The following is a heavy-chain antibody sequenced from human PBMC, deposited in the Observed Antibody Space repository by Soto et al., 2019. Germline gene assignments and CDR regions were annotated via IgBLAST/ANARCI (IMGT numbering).Heavy chain of an antibody. CDR3: ARVGTSYARRGLDV. V-gene: IGHV4-31*03. CDR2: IYYSGST. Sequence: PSETLSLTCNVSGGAIDSGGYYWCWIRQHPGKGLEWIGYIYYSGSTYYNPSLKSRVSISIDTSKNQFSLELISVTAADTAVYYCARVGTSYARRGLDVWRQGTTVTVSS. J-gene: IGHJ6*02. CDR1: GGAIDSGGYY. D-gene: IGHD7-27*01.